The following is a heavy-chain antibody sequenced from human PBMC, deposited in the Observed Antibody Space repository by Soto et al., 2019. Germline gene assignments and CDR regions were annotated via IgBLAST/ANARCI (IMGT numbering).Heavy chain of an antibody. V-gene: IGHV1-8*01. D-gene: IGHD6-19*01. Sequence: XSVKVSCKASGSTFTSYDIIWERQATGQWLEWMGWRXPSTGTTDNAQKLQRRXXMTRNTSXXTAPMELRSLRFEDTALYYCARGRIVVAGGFDPWGQGNLVTV. CDR2: RXPSTGTT. CDR3: ARGRIVVAGGFDP. CDR1: GSTFTSYD. J-gene: IGHJ5*02.